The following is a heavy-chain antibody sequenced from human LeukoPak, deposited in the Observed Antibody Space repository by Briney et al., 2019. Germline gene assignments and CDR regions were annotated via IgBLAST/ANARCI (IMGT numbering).Heavy chain of an antibody. CDR1: GFTFSSYA. CDR2: ISGSGGST. Sequence: PGGSLRLSCAASGFTFSSYAMSWVRQAPGKGLEWVSLISGSGGSTYYADSVKGRFTISRDNSKNTLYLQMNSLRVEDTAVYYCTGGGSIAVAGYWGQGTLVTVSS. V-gene: IGHV3-23*01. D-gene: IGHD6-19*01. CDR3: TGGGSIAVAGY. J-gene: IGHJ4*02.